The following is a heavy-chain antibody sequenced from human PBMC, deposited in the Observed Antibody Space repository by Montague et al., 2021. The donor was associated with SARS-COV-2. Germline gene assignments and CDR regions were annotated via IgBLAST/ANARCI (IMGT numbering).Heavy chain of an antibody. J-gene: IGHJ6*02. D-gene: IGHD2-15*01. Sequence: SETLSLTCSVSGDSISNHYWSWIRQPPGKGLEWMGYISDRGNTKYNTSLKSPVTISADTPKNQFSLRLSSVTAADTDVYYCARGSGCSGGSCYSEWDPYYSYGMDVWGQGTPVTVSS. CDR2: ISDRGNT. CDR1: GDSISNHY. CDR3: ARGSGCSGGSCYSEWDPYYSYGMDV. V-gene: IGHV4-59*11.